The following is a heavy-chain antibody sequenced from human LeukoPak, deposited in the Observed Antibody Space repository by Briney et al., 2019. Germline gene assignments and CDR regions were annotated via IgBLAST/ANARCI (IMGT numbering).Heavy chain of an antibody. CDR3: ARDLTAVRGVI. D-gene: IGHD3-10*01. Sequence: ASVKVSCKASGYTFTSYYMHWVRQAPGQGLEWMGMINPSGGSTTYAQKFQGRVTMTRDTSTTTFYMELSSLRSEDTAVYYCARDLTAVRGVIWGQGTLVTVPS. CDR1: GYTFTSYY. J-gene: IGHJ4*02. CDR2: INPSGGST. V-gene: IGHV1-46*01.